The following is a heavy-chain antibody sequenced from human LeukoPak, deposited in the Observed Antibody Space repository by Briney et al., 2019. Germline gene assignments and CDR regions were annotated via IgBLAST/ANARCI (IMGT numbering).Heavy chain of an antibody. V-gene: IGHV4-39*01. CDR2: IYYSGDT. Sequence: SDTLSLTYTVSGGSISRSSYYWGWIRQPPGKGLEWIGSIYYSGDTYYNPSLKSRRVTISVDTSKSQFSLRLSSVTAADTAVYYCARHQWHYYYYMGVWGKGSTVTVSS. CDR3: ARHQWHYYYYMGV. D-gene: IGHD6-19*01. J-gene: IGHJ6*03. CDR1: GGSISRSSYY.